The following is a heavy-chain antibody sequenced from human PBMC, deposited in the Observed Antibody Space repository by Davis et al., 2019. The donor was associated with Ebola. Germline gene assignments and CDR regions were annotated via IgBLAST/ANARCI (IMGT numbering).Heavy chain of an antibody. V-gene: IGHV4-4*02. CDR1: GGSISSSNW. D-gene: IGHD3-3*01. Sequence: SETLSLTCAVSGGSISSSNWWRWVRQPPGKGLEWIGEIYHSGSTNYNPSIKSRVTISVDTSKNQFSLKLSSVTAADTAVYYCARTYYDFWSGYYTGNWFDPWGQGTLVTVSS. CDR3: ARTYYDFWSGYYTGNWFDP. J-gene: IGHJ5*02. CDR2: IYHSGST.